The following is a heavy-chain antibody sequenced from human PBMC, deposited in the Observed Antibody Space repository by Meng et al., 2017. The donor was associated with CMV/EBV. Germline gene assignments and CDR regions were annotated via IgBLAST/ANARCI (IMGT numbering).Heavy chain of an antibody. CDR3: ARKYSSSSRWFDP. CDR1: GVTFGSYD. Sequence: GESLKISCVVSGVTFGSYDMFWVRQAPGKGLEWVAFIRFDGSSEYYADSVKGRFTISRDDSEDTLYLRMNSLRSEDTAMYYCARKYSSSSRWFDPWGQGTQVTVSS. V-gene: IGHV3-30*02. J-gene: IGHJ5*02. D-gene: IGHD4-11*01. CDR2: IRFDGSSE.